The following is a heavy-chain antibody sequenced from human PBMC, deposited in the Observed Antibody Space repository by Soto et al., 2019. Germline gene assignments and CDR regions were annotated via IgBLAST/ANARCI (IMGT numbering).Heavy chain of an antibody. V-gene: IGHV4-31*03. CDR2: INYRGTT. J-gene: IGHJ4*02. CDR3: ARDAPGAAPY. D-gene: IGHD6-13*01. CDR1: GGSINNGDYY. Sequence: SETLSLTCTVSGGSINNGDYYWNWILQHPEKGLEWMGYINYRGTTFYSPSLKSRIIISVDTSKNQFSLKLSSVTTADTAGDYCARDAPGAAPYWGQGTLVTVSS.